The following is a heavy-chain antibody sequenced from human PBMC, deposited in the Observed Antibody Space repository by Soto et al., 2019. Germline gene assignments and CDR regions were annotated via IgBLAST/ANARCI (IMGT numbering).Heavy chain of an antibody. J-gene: IGHJ4*02. CDR1: GFTLSSYS. D-gene: IGHD3-16*01. Sequence: PGGSLRLSCAASGFTLSSYSMNWVRQAPGKGLEWVSYISSSSSTIYYADSVKGRFTISRDNAKNSLYLQMNSLRAEDTAVYYCARGPQGYDYIWGSLADYWGQGTLVTVSS. CDR2: ISSSSSTI. V-gene: IGHV3-48*01. CDR3: ARGPQGYDYIWGSLADY.